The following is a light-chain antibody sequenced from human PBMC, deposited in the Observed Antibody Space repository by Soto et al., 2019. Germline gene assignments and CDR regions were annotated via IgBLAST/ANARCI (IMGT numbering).Light chain of an antibody. V-gene: IGKV1-27*01. CDR3: QQYGSSPPSVT. Sequence: DIQMTQSPLSLSASVGDRVTITCRASQDITSYLAWYQQRPGKVPKLLIYATSTLQSGVPSRFSGSGSGTDFTLTISRLEPEDFAVYYCQQYGSSPPSVTFGQGTRLEIK. CDR2: ATS. J-gene: IGKJ5*01. CDR1: QDITSY.